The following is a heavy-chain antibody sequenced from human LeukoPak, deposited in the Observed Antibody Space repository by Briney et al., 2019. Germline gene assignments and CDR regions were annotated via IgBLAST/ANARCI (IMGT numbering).Heavy chain of an antibody. D-gene: IGHD3-3*01. CDR3: ARDFRFLDDY. Sequence: GGSLRLSCAASGFTFSNYGMHWVRQAPGKGLEWVANIKQDGSGKYYVDSVKGRFTISRDNAKNSLYLQMNSLRAEDTAMYYCARDFRFLDDYWGQGTLVTVSS. V-gene: IGHV3-7*01. J-gene: IGHJ4*02. CDR1: GFTFSNYG. CDR2: IKQDGSGK.